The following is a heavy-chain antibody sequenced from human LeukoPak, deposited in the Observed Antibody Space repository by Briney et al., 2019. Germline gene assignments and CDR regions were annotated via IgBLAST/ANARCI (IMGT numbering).Heavy chain of an antibody. V-gene: IGHV3-21*01. J-gene: IGHJ5*02. CDR3: ARDGSVQEMATIPYET. D-gene: IGHD5-24*01. Sequence: GGSLRLSCAASGFTFSSYSMNWVRQAPGKGLEWVSSISSSSSYIYYVDSVKGRFTISRDNAKNSLYLQMNSLRAEDTAVYYCARDGSVQEMATIPYETWGQGTLVTVSS. CDR1: GFTFSSYS. CDR2: ISSSSSYI.